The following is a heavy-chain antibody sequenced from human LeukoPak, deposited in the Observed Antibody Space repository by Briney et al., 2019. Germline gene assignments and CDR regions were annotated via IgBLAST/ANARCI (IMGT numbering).Heavy chain of an antibody. V-gene: IGHV1-2*02. D-gene: IGHD6-19*01. CDR3: ARGLAVAGTMYFDY. Sequence: ASVKVSCKASGYTFIGYYMHWVRQAPGQGLEWMGWINPNSGGTNSAQKFQGRVTMTRDTSISTAYMELSRLRSDDTAVYYCARGLAVAGTMYFDYWGQGTLVTVSS. CDR1: GYTFIGYY. CDR2: INPNSGGT. J-gene: IGHJ4*02.